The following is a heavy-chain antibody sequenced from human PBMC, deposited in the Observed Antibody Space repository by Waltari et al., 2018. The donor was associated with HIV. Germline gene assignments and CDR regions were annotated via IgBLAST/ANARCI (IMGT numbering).Heavy chain of an antibody. D-gene: IGHD3-16*01. Sequence: EVQLVESGGGLAQPGKSLSLSCTASGFTFDDYAMHWVRLPPGKGLEWVSGISWDTNTAVYSDSVKGRFSISRDNAKNSIYLQMNSLRPEDSAFYYCAKAGGRWALSNWFDPWGHGTLVTVSS. CDR3: AKAGGRWALSNWFDP. J-gene: IGHJ5*02. V-gene: IGHV3-9*01. CDR2: ISWDTNTA. CDR1: GFTFDDYA.